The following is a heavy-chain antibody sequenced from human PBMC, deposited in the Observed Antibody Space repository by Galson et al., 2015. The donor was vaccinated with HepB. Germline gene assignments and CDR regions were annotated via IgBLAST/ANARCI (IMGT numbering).Heavy chain of an antibody. Sequence: SLRLSCAASGFTFSSYAMSWVRQAPGTGLQWVSVISGSGRSTYYADSVKGRFTISRDNSKNTLYLQMGSLRAEDTAVYYCARTRTYNSTWYGGVFDYWGQGALVTVSS. CDR2: ISGSGRST. CDR1: GFTFSSYA. J-gene: IGHJ4*02. CDR3: ARTRTYNSTWYGGVFDY. V-gene: IGHV3-23*01. D-gene: IGHD6-13*01.